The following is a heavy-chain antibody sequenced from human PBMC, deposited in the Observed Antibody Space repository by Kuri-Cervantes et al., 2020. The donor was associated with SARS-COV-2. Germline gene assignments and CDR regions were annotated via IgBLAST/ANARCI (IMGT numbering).Heavy chain of an antibody. CDR3: ARAASGSYYGAFDI. V-gene: IGHV3-21*01. D-gene: IGHD1-26*01. CDR1: GFTFSSYS. J-gene: IGHJ3*02. CDR2: ISSSSSYI. Sequence: GESLKISCAASGFTFSSYSMNWVRQAPGKGLEWVSSISSSSSYIYYADSVKGRFTISRDNAKNSLYLQMNSLRAEDTAVYYCARAASGSYYGAFDIWGQGTMVTVSS.